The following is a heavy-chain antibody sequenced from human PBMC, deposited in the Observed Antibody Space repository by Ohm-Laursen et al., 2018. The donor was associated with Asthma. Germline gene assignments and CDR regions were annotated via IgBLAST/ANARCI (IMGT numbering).Heavy chain of an antibody. CDR3: ARDQDCGGDCYAKIDY. V-gene: IGHV1-69*01. CDR2: IIPIFGTA. D-gene: IGHD2-21*02. CDR1: GGTFSSYA. Sequence: SSVKVSCKASGGTFSSYAISWVRQAPGQGLEWMGGIIPIFGTANYAQKFQGRVTITADESTSTAYMELSSLRSEDTAVYYCARDQDCGGDCYAKIDYWGQGTLVTVSS. J-gene: IGHJ4*02.